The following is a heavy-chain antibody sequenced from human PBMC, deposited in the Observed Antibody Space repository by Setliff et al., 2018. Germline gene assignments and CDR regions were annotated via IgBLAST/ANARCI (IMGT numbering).Heavy chain of an antibody. CDR3: ARDVFDFRTGQAGP. CDR1: GFTYKNDW. D-gene: IGHD3-3*01. J-gene: IGHJ5*02. Sequence: GGSLRLSCGASGFTYKNDWVSWVRQAPGKGLEWLASINPDGSEKYYVDSVKGRFTISRDNARNSLSLQMNSLRTEDTAVYYCARDVFDFRTGQAGPWGQGTRVTVSS. V-gene: IGHV3-7*01. CDR2: INPDGSEK.